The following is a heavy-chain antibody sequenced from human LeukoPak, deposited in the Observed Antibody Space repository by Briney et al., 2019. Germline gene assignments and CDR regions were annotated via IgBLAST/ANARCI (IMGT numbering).Heavy chain of an antibody. Sequence: ASVKVSCKASGYTFTGYYMHWVRQAPGQGLEWMGWINPNSGGTNYAQKFQGRVTMSRDTSISTDYMELSRLRSDDTAVYYCARDGTTTGYYYYMDVWGKGTTVTVSS. D-gene: IGHD2/OR15-2a*01. CDR2: INPNSGGT. V-gene: IGHV1-2*02. CDR1: GYTFTGYY. J-gene: IGHJ6*03. CDR3: ARDGTTTGYYYYMDV.